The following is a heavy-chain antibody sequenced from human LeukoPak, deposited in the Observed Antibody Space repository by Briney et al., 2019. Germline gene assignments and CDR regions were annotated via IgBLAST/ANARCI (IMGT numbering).Heavy chain of an antibody. Sequence: ASVKVSCKASGYSFTGYYIHWVRQAPGQGPEWMGWIKPDSGSSHYAQKFQGRVTMTRDTSSNSAYMDLTSLKSDDTALYYCASARVPIAVAGLYYFDYWGQGALVTVSS. J-gene: IGHJ4*02. CDR2: IKPDSGSS. D-gene: IGHD6-19*01. CDR3: ASARVPIAVAGLYYFDY. CDR1: GYSFTGYY. V-gene: IGHV1-2*02.